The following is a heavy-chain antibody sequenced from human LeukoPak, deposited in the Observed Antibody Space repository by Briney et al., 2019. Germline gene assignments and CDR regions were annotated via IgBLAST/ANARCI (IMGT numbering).Heavy chain of an antibody. J-gene: IGHJ4*02. D-gene: IGHD5-12*01. CDR2: ISSSSSYI. Sequence: AGGSLRLSCAASGFTFSSYSMNWVRQAPGRGLEWVSSISSSSSYIYYADSVKGRFTISRDNAKNSLYLQMNSLRAEDTAVYYCARELVATQGFDYWGQGTLVTVSS. V-gene: IGHV3-21*01. CDR1: GFTFSSYS. CDR3: ARELVATQGFDY.